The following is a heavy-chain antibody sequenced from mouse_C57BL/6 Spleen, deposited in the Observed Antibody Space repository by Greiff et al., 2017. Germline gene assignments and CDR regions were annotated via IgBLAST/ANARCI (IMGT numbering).Heavy chain of an antibody. Sequence: VQLQQSGPELVKPGASVKISCKASGYAFSSSWMNWVKQRPGKGLEWIGRIYPGDGDTNYNGKFKGKATLTADKSSSTAYMQLSSLTSEDSAVYFCARWEAFYAMDYWGQGTSVTVSS. CDR3: ARWEAFYAMDY. CDR2: IYPGDGDT. D-gene: IGHD4-1*01. J-gene: IGHJ4*01. V-gene: IGHV1-82*01. CDR1: GYAFSSSW.